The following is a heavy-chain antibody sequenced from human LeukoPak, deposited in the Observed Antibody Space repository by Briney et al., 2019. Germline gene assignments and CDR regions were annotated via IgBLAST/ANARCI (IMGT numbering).Heavy chain of an antibody. CDR1: GFTFSSYG. D-gene: IGHD5-18*01. V-gene: IGHV3-30*03. Sequence: PGGSLRLSCAASGFTFSSYGMHWVRQAPGKGLEWVAVISYDGSNKYYADSVKGRFTISRDNSKNTLYLQMNSLRAEDTAVYYCARDDNVDTEVIWYFDLWGRGTLVTVSS. J-gene: IGHJ2*01. CDR3: ARDDNVDTEVIWYFDL. CDR2: ISYDGSNK.